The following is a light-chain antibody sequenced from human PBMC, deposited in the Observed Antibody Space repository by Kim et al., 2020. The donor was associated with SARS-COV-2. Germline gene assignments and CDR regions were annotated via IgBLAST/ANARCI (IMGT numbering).Light chain of an antibody. Sequence: SYELTQTPSVSVSPGQTASITCSGDKLGDKYACWYQQKPGQSPVLVIYQDSKRPSGIPERFSGSNPGNTATLTISGTQAMDEADYYCQAWDSSTVVFGGGTQLTVL. CDR3: QAWDSSTVV. CDR1: KLGDKY. J-gene: IGLJ2*01. V-gene: IGLV3-1*01. CDR2: QDS.